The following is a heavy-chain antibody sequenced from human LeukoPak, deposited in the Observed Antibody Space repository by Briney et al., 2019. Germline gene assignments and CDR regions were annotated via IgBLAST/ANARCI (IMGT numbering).Heavy chain of an antibody. CDR1: GFTFDDYA. Sequence: PGGSLRLSCAASGFTFDDYAMHWVRQAPGKGLEWVSGISWNSGSIGYADSVKGRFTISRDNAKNSLYLQMNSLRAEDTALYYCAKDFSYYDSSGCSDYWGQGTLVTVSS. CDR2: ISWNSGSI. D-gene: IGHD3-22*01. J-gene: IGHJ4*02. V-gene: IGHV3-9*01. CDR3: AKDFSYYDSSGCSDY.